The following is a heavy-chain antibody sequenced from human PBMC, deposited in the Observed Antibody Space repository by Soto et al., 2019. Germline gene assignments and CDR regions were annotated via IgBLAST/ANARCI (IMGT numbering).Heavy chain of an antibody. CDR2: ISAYNGNT. CDR1: GYTFTSYG. CDR3: ARTTTVVTEYWYFDL. V-gene: IGHV1-18*04. J-gene: IGHJ2*01. D-gene: IGHD4-17*01. Sequence: SVKVSCTASGYTFTSYGTIWVRHAPGQGLEWMGWISAYNGNTNYAQKLQGRVTMTTDTSTSTAYMELRSLRSDNTAVYYCARTTTVVTEYWYFDLWGRGTLLTVSS.